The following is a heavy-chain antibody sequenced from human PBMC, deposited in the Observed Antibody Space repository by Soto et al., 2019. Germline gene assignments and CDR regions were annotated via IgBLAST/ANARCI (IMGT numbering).Heavy chain of an antibody. D-gene: IGHD6-19*01. CDR1: GFSFVNYA. CDR2: LSGSGTST. V-gene: IGHV3-23*01. CDR3: AKATTNGGWFNPFDS. J-gene: IGHJ4*02. Sequence: RRLSCAASGFSFVNYAMNWVRQVPGKGLEWVSGLSGSGTSTYYADSVKGRFTISRDNSRDTLFLQMNSLTADDTAVYYCAKATTNGGWFNPFDSWGQGALVTVSS.